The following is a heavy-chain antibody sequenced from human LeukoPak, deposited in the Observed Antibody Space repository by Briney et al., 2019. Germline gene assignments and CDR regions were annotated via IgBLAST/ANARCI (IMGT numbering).Heavy chain of an antibody. CDR2: INPNSGGT. CDR3: ARDTRSSSWYLNYYYYYMDV. CDR1: GYTFTGYY. V-gene: IGHV1-2*02. J-gene: IGHJ6*03. Sequence: ASVEVSCKASGYTFTGYYMHWVRQAPGQGVEWMGWINPNSGGTNYAQKFQGRVTITADESTSTAYMELSSLRSEDTAVYYCARDTRSSSWYLNYYYYYMDVWGKGTTVTISS. D-gene: IGHD6-13*01.